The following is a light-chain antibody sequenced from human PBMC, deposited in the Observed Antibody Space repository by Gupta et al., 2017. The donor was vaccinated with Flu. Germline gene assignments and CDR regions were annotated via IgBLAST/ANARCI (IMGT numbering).Light chain of an antibody. V-gene: IGLV1-44*01. Sequence: TNSSSGSSYVVGSNTVNWYQQLARTTPKLLIYYDKKRDSAVPARFSASKYATTATVATTRLQAEEAADYYCAAQHANRTVGLFGGGTKRTVL. CDR1: SYVVGSNT. J-gene: IGLJ3*02. CDR3: AAQHANRTVGL. CDR2: YDK.